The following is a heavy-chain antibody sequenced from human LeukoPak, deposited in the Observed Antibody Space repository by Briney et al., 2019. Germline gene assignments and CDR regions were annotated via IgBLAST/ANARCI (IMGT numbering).Heavy chain of an antibody. CDR3: AKASHCSGGSCYSVSPFD. D-gene: IGHD2-15*01. Sequence: PGALLRLSCASSGFIFSSSTIRGVRAAAGRVVECSSAISSSGGSTYYADSVKGRFTISRDNSKNTLYLQMNSLRAEDTAVYYCAKASHCSGGSCYSVSPFDWGQGTLVTVSS. CDR1: GFIFSSST. V-gene: IGHV3-23*01. J-gene: IGHJ4*02. CDR2: ISSSGGST.